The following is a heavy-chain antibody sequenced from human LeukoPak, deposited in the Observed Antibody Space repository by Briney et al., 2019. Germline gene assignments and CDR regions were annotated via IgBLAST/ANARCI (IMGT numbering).Heavy chain of an antibody. Sequence: SSETLSLTCTVSGGSISTYYWSWIRQPPGKGLEWIGYIYYSGSTTYNPSLKSRVTMSVDTSKTQFSLRLSSVTAADTAVYYCARAVADKTFDYWGPGTLVTVSS. V-gene: IGHV4-59*01. J-gene: IGHJ4*02. CDR3: ARAVADKTFDY. CDR2: IYYSGST. CDR1: GGSISTYY.